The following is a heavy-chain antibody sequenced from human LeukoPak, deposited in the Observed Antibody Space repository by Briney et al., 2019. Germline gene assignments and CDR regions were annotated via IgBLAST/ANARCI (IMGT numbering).Heavy chain of an antibody. J-gene: IGHJ4*02. CDR2: ISAYNGNT. Sequence: GASVKVSCKASGGTFSSYAISWVRQAPGQGLEWMGWISAYNGNTNYAQKLQGRVTMTTDTSTSTAYMELRSLRSDDTAVYYCARDSSSSLRSYFDYWGQGTLVTVSS. D-gene: IGHD6-6*01. CDR3: ARDSSSSLRSYFDY. CDR1: GGTFSSYA. V-gene: IGHV1-18*01.